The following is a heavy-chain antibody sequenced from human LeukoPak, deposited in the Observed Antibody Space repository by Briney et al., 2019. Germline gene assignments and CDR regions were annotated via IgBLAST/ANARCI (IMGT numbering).Heavy chain of an antibody. D-gene: IGHD1-26*01. Sequence: ASVKVSCKASGYTFTGYYMHWVRQAPGQGLEWMGWINPNSGGTNYAQKFQGRVTMTRDTSISTAYMELSRLRSDDTAVYYCARSIGLEGATPFDYWGQGTLVTVSS. CDR3: ARSIGLEGATPFDY. CDR1: GYTFTGYY. CDR2: INPNSGGT. J-gene: IGHJ4*02. V-gene: IGHV1-2*02.